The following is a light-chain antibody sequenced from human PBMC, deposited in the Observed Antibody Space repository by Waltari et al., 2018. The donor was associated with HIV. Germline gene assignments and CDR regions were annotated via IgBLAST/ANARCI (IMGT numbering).Light chain of an antibody. CDR2: EVC. V-gene: IGLV2-11*01. J-gene: IGLJ1*01. CDR3: CSYAGTYTYV. CDR1: ASDIGYFDY. Sequence: QSALTQPRSVSGSPGQSVTISCTGTASDIGYFDYVSWYQQYPGKAPKVIIYEVCQRPSGVPDRFTASKSGITASLTISGLQDEDEADYYCCSYAGTYTYVFGSGTTVTVL.